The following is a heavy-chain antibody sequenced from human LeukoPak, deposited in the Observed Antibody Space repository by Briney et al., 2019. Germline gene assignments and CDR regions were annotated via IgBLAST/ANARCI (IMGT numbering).Heavy chain of an antibody. Sequence: ASVKVSCKASGYTFTSYDINWVRQATGQGLEWMGWMNPNSGNTGYAQKFQGRVTMTRNASISTAYMELSSLRSEDTAVYYCARREVLRFLEWSGDYYYGMDVWGQGTTVTVSS. J-gene: IGHJ6*02. D-gene: IGHD3-3*01. CDR2: MNPNSGNT. CDR1: GYTFTSYD. CDR3: ARREVLRFLEWSGDYYYGMDV. V-gene: IGHV1-8*01.